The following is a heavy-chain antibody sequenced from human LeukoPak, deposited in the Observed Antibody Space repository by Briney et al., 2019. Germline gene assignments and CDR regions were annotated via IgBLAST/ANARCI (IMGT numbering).Heavy chain of an antibody. CDR2: MNPNSGNT. CDR3: AKIGAAARRTPNPRWFDP. J-gene: IGHJ5*02. V-gene: IGHV1-8*01. Sequence: ASVKVSCKASGYTFTSYDINWVRQATRQGLEWMGWMNPNSGNTGYAQKFQGRVSMTWNTSISTAYMELSSLKSEDTAVYYCAKIGAAARRTPNPRWFDPWGQGTLVTVSS. CDR1: GYTFTSYD. D-gene: IGHD6-6*01.